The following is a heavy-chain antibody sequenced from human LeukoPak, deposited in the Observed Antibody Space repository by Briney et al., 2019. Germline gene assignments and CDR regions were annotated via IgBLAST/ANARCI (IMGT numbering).Heavy chain of an antibody. CDR2: IYYSGST. V-gene: IGHV4-59*01. Sequence: SETLSLTCTVSGGSISSYYWSWIRQPPGEGLEWIGYIYYSGSTNYNPSLKSRVTISVDTSKNQFSLKLSSVTAADTAVYYCARGGAGEFDPWGQGTLVTVSS. CDR3: ARGGAGEFDP. CDR1: GGSISSYY. J-gene: IGHJ5*02. D-gene: IGHD3-10*01.